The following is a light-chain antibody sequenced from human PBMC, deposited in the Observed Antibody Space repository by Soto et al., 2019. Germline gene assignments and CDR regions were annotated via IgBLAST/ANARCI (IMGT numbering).Light chain of an antibody. V-gene: IGKV1D-13*01. CDR2: GTF. Sequence: AIQLTQSPSSLSASVGDRVSITCRASQDIKTYLAWYQQKQGKAPKLLISGTFTLQSGVPSRFNGSGSGTDFTLTISRLQPEDFATYYCQPYNNWPLTFGGGTKVDIK. CDR1: QDIKTY. J-gene: IGKJ4*01. CDR3: QPYNNWPLT.